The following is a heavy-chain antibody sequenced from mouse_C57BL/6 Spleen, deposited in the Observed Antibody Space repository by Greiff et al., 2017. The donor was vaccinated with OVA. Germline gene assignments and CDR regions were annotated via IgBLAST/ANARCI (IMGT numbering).Heavy chain of an antibody. J-gene: IGHJ4*01. V-gene: IGHV1-52*01. D-gene: IGHD2-14*01. Sequence: QVQLQQPGAELVRPGSSVKLSCKASGYTFTSYWMHWVKQRPIQGLEWIGNIDPSDSETHYNQKFKDKATLTVDKSSSTAYMQLSSLTSEDSAVYYCARSGGISYYYAMDYWGQGTSVTVSS. CDR2: IDPSDSET. CDR1: GYTFTSYW. CDR3: ARSGGISYYYAMDY.